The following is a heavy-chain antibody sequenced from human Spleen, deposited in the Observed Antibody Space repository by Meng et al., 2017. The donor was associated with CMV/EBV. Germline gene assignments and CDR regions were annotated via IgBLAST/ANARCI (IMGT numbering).Heavy chain of an antibody. CDR3: ARGLWWDLRQHAFDV. Sequence: ASVKVSCKASGYTFSDYNIHWVRQAPGQGLECMGWINPKSAATNHAQKFKGRVTMTGDTSINTAYMELSGLRSDDTAVYYCARGLWWDLRQHAFDVWGQGTTVTVSS. V-gene: IGHV1-2*02. CDR2: INPKSAAT. D-gene: IGHD1-26*01. J-gene: IGHJ6*02. CDR1: GYTFSDYN.